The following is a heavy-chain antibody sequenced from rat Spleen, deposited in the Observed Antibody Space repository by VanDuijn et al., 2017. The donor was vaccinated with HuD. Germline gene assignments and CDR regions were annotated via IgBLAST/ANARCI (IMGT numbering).Heavy chain of an antibody. D-gene: IGHD3-1*01. J-gene: IGHJ2*01. CDR1: GFSLTSYH. V-gene: IGHV2-63*01. Sequence: QVQLKESGPGLVQPSETLSLTCTVSGFSLTSYHVSWVRQPPGEGLEWMGRMTYNGDTSYNSALISRLSISRDTSKNQVFLKMNSLQTDDTGTYYCTIHPRYWGQGVMVTVSS. CDR3: TIHPRY. CDR2: MTYNGDT.